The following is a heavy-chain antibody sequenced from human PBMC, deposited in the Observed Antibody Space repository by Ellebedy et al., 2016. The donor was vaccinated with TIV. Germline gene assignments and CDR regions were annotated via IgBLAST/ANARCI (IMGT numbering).Heavy chain of an antibody. Sequence: ETLSLTCAASGFTFSAFALSWVRQAPGKGLEWVSSISSTSTYIYYADSVKGRFTISRDNAKSSLYLQMNSLTVDDTAVYYCAREASLGRKIDDAFDIWGRGTMVSVSS. CDR2: ISSTSTYI. CDR1: GFTFSAFA. D-gene: IGHD1-14*01. J-gene: IGHJ3*02. V-gene: IGHV3-21*04. CDR3: AREASLGRKIDDAFDI.